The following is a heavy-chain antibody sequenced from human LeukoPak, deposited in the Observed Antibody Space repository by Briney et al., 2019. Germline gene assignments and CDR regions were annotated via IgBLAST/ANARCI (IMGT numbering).Heavy chain of an antibody. V-gene: IGHV4-34*01. CDR1: GGSFSGYY. CDR3: TREVEGYSYASGRFLHFDP. CDR2: INHSGST. Sequence: SETLSLTCAVYGGSFSGYYWSWIRQPPGKGLEWIGEINHSGSTNYNPSLKSRVTISVDTSKNQFSLKLSSVTAADTAVYYCTREVEGYSYASGRFLHFDPWGQGTLVTVSS. J-gene: IGHJ5*02. D-gene: IGHD3-10*01.